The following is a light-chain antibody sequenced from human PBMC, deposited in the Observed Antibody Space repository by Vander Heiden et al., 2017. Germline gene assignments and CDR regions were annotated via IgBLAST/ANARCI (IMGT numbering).Light chain of an antibody. CDR1: QSVLYSSNNKNY. Sequence: GSLGERATINCKSSQSVLYSSNNKNYLAWYQQKPGQPPKLLIYWASTRESGVPDRFSGSGSGTDFTLTISSLQAEDVAVYYCQQYYSTPYTFGQGTKLXIK. CDR2: WAS. V-gene: IGKV4-1*01. CDR3: QQYYSTPYT. J-gene: IGKJ2*01.